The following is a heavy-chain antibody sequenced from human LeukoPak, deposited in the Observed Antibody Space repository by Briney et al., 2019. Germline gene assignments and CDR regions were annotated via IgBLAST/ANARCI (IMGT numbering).Heavy chain of an antibody. CDR2: ISHDESEK. J-gene: IGHJ6*03. CDR3: VTRKTSPRDYYYYQYMDV. CDR1: GFTFSNYG. Sequence: GGSLRLSCAASGFTFSNYGMHWVRQAPGKGLEWVAVISHDESEKYYADSVKGRFTISRDNSKNTLYLQMNRLRADDTAVYYCVTRKTSPRDYYYYQYMDVWGKGTTVTVAS. V-gene: IGHV3-30*03.